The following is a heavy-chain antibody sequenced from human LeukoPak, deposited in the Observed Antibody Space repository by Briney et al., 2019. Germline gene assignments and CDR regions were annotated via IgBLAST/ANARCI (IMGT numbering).Heavy chain of an antibody. CDR1: GFTVSSNS. V-gene: IGHV3-53*01. CDR2: IYSAGST. J-gene: IGHJ4*02. Sequence: GSLRLSCTASGFTVSSNSMSWVGQAPGKGLEWVSFIYSAGSTHYSDSVKGRFTISIDNSNNTLYLQMNSLRAEDTAVYYCARRAGAYTHPYDYWGQGTLVTVSS. D-gene: IGHD3-16*01. CDR3: ARRAGAYTHPYDY.